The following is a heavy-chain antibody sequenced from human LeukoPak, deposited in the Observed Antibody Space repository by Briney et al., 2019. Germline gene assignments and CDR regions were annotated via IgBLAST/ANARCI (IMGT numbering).Heavy chain of an antibody. CDR1: GYTSTSYA. CDR3: ARGQSGWLDLDY. V-gene: IGHV1-3*02. Sequence: ASVKVSCKASGYTSTSYAMHWVRQAPGQRLEWMGWSNAGNGNTKYSQEFQGRVTITRDTSASTAYMELSSLRSEDMAVYYCARGQSGWLDLDYWGQGTLVTVSS. J-gene: IGHJ4*02. D-gene: IGHD5-12*01. CDR2: SNAGNGNT.